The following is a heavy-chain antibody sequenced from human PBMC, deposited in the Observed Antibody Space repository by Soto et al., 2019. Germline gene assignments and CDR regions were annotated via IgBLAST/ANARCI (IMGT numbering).Heavy chain of an antibody. J-gene: IGHJ4*02. D-gene: IGHD3-10*01. CDR2: IYYSGST. Sequence: SETLSLTCTVSGGSISSGGYYWSWIRQHPGKGLEWIGYIYYSGSTYYNPSLKSRVTISVDTSKNQFSLKLSSVTAADTAVYYCARVRNYGSGSYYNGVYFDYWGQGTLVTVSS. CDR1: GGSISSGGYY. V-gene: IGHV4-31*03. CDR3: ARVRNYGSGSYYNGVYFDY.